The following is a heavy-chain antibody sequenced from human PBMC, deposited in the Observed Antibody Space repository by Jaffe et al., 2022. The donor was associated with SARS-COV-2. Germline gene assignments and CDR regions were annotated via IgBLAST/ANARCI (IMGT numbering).Heavy chain of an antibody. D-gene: IGHD1-26*01. CDR3: ARGGWEGPPPKAYYGLDV. Sequence: QVQLLESGPGLVKPSETLSLTCTVSGGSISSFYWTWIRQPPGKGLEWIGYIYYSGSTTYNPSLKSRVIISVDTSKNQFSLKMKSVTAADTAVYFCARGGWEGPPPKAYYGLDVWGQGTTVTVSS. J-gene: IGHJ6*02. CDR2: IYYSGST. CDR1: GGSISSFY. V-gene: IGHV4-59*01.